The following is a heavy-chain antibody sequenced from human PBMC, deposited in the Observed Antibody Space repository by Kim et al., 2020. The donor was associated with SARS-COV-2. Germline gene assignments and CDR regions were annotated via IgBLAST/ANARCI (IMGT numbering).Heavy chain of an antibody. V-gene: IGHV3-30*18. D-gene: IGHD6-19*01. Sequence: GGSLRLSCAASGFSFSTYGMHWVRQPPGKGLEWVALISGDGTRTYYADSVKGRFTISRDNSGNMLSLQMSTLGPEDTAVYYCAKRGDASGWYGLDYWGQG. CDR3: AKRGDASGWYGLDY. CDR2: ISGDGTRT. J-gene: IGHJ4*01. CDR1: GFSFSTYG.